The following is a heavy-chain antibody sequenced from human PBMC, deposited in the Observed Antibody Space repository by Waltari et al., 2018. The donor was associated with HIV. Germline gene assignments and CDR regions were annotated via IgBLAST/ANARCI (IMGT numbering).Heavy chain of an antibody. D-gene: IGHD2-21*01. CDR2: IYYSGST. CDR1: GGSISSYY. V-gene: IGHV4-59*01. J-gene: IGHJ6*02. Sequence: QVQLQESGPGLVKPSETLSLTCTVSGGSISSYYWSWIRQPPGKGLEWIGYIYYSGSTDYNPSRKSRVTISVDTSKNPFSLKLSSVTAADTAVYYCARGVAFGGYYYGMDVWGQGTTVTVSS. CDR3: ARGVAFGGYYYGMDV.